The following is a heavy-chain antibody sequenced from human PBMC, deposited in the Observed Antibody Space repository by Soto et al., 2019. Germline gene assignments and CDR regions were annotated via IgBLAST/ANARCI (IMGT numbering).Heavy chain of an antibody. CDR2: IIPILGIA. Sequence: SVKVSCKASGGTFSSYTISWVRQAPGQGLEWMGRIIPILGIANYAQKFQGRVTITADKSTSTAYMELSSLRSEDTAVYYCARGLKDYDILTGYYIWGQGTLVTVSS. CDR3: ARGLKDYDILTGYYI. CDR1: GGTFSSYT. J-gene: IGHJ4*02. D-gene: IGHD3-9*01. V-gene: IGHV1-69*02.